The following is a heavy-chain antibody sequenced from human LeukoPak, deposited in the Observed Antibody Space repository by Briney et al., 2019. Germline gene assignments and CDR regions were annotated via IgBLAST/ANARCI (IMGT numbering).Heavy chain of an antibody. Sequence: ASVKVSCKASGYTFTNYYMHWVRQAPGEGLEWMGIINPTGGSTSYAQKFQGRVTMTRNTSISTAYMELSSLRSEDTAVYYCARGLYTMIRGVIIYWGQGTLVTVSS. CDR3: ARGLYTMIRGVIIY. D-gene: IGHD3-10*01. J-gene: IGHJ4*02. V-gene: IGHV1-46*01. CDR2: INPTGGST. CDR1: GYTFTNYY.